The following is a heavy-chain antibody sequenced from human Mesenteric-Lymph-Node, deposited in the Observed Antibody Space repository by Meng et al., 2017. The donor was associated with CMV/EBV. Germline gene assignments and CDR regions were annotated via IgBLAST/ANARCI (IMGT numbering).Heavy chain of an antibody. CDR2: INTNTGNP. J-gene: IGHJ1*01. V-gene: IGHV7-4-1*02. CDR3: ARRRSSWFRGAAEYFQH. CDR1: YTFTRYP. D-gene: IGHD6-13*01. Sequence: YTFTRYPMNWVRQAPGQGLEWMGWINTNTGNPTYGQGFAGRFVFSLDTSVSTAYLQISSLKAEDTAVYYCARRRSSWFRGAAEYFQHWGQGTLVTVSS.